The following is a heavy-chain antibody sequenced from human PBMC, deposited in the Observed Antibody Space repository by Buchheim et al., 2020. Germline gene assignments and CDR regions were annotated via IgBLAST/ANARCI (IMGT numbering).Heavy chain of an antibody. CDR3: ARGPAAMWPYYYYYGMDV. J-gene: IGHJ6*02. D-gene: IGHD2-2*01. Sequence: QVQLQESGPGLVKPSGTLSLTCAVSGVSISSSYWWRWVRQPPGKGLEWIGEIYHSGSTNYNPSLKSRVTISVDKSKNQFYPKLSSVTAADTAVYYCARGPAAMWPYYYYYGMDVWGQGTT. V-gene: IGHV4-4*02. CDR1: GVSISSSYW. CDR2: IYHSGST.